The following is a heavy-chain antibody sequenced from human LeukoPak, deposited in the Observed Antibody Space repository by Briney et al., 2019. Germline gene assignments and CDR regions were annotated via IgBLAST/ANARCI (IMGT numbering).Heavy chain of an antibody. J-gene: IGHJ4*02. Sequence: GASVKVSCKTSGYTFTGYYMHWVRLAPGQGLEWLGWVDTNSGGTKYAQKFQGRVTMSRDTAISTVYLELSSLTSDDTAVYYCARDLLWTGHYYFDYWGQGTLVTVSS. D-gene: IGHD3/OR15-3a*01. CDR3: ARDLLWTGHYYFDY. CDR1: GYTFTGYY. V-gene: IGHV1-2*02. CDR2: VDTNSGGT.